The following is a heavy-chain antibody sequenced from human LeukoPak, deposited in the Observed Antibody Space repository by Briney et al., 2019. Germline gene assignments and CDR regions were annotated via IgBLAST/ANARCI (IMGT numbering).Heavy chain of an antibody. CDR3: AKVHGTYYYGSGSSYNGIDY. Sequence: GGSLRLSCVASGFTFSSYAMTWVRQAPGKGLEWVSAISASPSSAFYADSVKGRFTISRDNSKNTQYLQMNSLRAEDTAIYYCAKVHGTYYYGSGSSYNGIDYWGQGTLVTVSS. D-gene: IGHD3-10*01. J-gene: IGHJ4*02. V-gene: IGHV3-23*01. CDR2: ISASPSSA. CDR1: GFTFSSYA.